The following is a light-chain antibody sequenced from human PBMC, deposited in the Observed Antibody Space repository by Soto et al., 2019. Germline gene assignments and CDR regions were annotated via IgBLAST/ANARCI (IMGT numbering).Light chain of an antibody. J-gene: IGKJ1*01. Sequence: IPLTQSPSTLSASVGDRVTLTCRASENISGWLAWYQQKPGRAPKLLIYDASSLESGVPSRFSGSGSGTKFTLTISSLQADDFGTYYCQQYNFYWSFGQGTKVDIK. CDR1: ENISGW. CDR2: DAS. CDR3: QQYNFYWS. V-gene: IGKV1-5*01.